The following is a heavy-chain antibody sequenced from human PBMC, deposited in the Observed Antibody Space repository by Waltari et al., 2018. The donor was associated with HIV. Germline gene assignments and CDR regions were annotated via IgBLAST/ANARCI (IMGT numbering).Heavy chain of an antibody. CDR3: ARDVAPPGSNYYDSSGWFDP. Sequence: QVQLVQSGAEVKKPGASVKVSCKASGYTFTGYYMHWVRQAPGQGLEWMGGINPNRGGTNYAQKFQGRVTMTRDTSISTAYMELSRLRSNDTAVYYCARDVAPPGSNYYDSSGWFDPWGQGTLVTVSS. CDR1: GYTFTGYY. CDR2: INPNRGGT. J-gene: IGHJ5*02. V-gene: IGHV1-2*02. D-gene: IGHD3-22*01.